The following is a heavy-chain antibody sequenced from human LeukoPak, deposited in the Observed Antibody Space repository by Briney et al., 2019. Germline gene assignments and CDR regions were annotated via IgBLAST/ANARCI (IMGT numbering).Heavy chain of an antibody. CDR2: ISNGSSYI. CDR3: ARDLRLPGHFDY. V-gene: IGHV3-21*01. J-gene: IGHJ4*02. CDR1: GFTFSSYS. Sequence: PGGSLRLSCAASGFTFSSYSTNWVRQPPGKGLEWVSSISNGSSYIYYADSEKGRFTISRDNAKNSLYLQMNSLRAEDTALYYCARDLRLPGHFDYWGQGTLVTVSS.